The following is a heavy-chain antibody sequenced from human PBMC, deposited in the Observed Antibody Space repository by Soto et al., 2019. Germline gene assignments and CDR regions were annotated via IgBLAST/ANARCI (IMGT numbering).Heavy chain of an antibody. D-gene: IGHD3-3*01. V-gene: IGHV6-1*01. CDR1: GDSVSSNSAA. CDR2: TYYRSKWYN. CDR3: ARDVVLRFLGQESSPYYMDV. J-gene: IGHJ6*03. Sequence: KQSQTLSLTCAISGDSVSSNSAAWNWIRQSPSRGLEWLGRTYYRSKWYNDYAASVKSRITINPDTSKNQFSLQLNSVTPEDTAVYYCARDVVLRFLGQESSPYYMDVWGKGTTVTVSS.